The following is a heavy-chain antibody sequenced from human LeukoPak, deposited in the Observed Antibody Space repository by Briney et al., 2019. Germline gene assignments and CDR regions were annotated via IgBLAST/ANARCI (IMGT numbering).Heavy chain of an antibody. J-gene: IGHJ4*02. V-gene: IGHV4-34*12. D-gene: IGHD2-2*01. CDR2: IIHSGST. CDR1: GGSFSGYY. Sequence: SETLSLTCAVYGGSFSGYYWSWIRQPPGKVLEWLVEIIHSGSTNYNPSLKSRVTISVDTSKNQFSLKLSSVTAADTAVYYCARVRSIVVVPANTRFDYWGQGTLVTVSS. CDR3: ARVRSIVVVPANTRFDY.